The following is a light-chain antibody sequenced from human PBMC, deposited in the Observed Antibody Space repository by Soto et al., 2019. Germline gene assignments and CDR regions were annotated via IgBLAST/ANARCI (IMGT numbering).Light chain of an antibody. CDR3: CSYAGSSTWV. Sequence: QSVLTQPRSVSGSPGQSVTISCTGSSSDVGGYNYVSWYQQHPGKAPKLMIYDVTKRPSGVPDRFSGSKSGNTASLTISGLQAGDEADYYCCSYAGSSTWVFGGGTKLTVL. V-gene: IGLV2-11*01. CDR1: SSDVGGYNY. CDR2: DVT. J-gene: IGLJ3*02.